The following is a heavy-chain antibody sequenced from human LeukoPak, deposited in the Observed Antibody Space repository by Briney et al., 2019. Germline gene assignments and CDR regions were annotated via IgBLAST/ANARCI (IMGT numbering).Heavy chain of an antibody. CDR1: GYSFTSYW. D-gene: IGHD5-18*01. Sequence: GESLKILCKGSGYSFTSYWVGWGRQMPGKGRGWMGIIYPGDSDTRYSPSFQGQVPISADKSNSTAYLQWSSLKASDTAMYNCARRNDTAGLDYWGQGTLVTVSS. V-gene: IGHV5-51*01. J-gene: IGHJ4*02. CDR3: ARRNDTAGLDY. CDR2: IYPGDSDT.